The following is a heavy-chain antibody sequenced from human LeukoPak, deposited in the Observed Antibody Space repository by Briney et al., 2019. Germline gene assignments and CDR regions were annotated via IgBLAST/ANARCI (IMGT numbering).Heavy chain of an antibody. CDR3: ARVLSARFDY. V-gene: IGHV4-59*01. D-gene: IGHD3-3*01. CDR1: GGSISSYY. CDR2: IYYSGST. Sequence: SETLSLTCTVSGGSISSYYWSWIRQPPGKGLEWIGYIYYSGSTNYNPSLKSRVTISVDTSKNQFSLKLSSVAAADTAVYYCARVLSARFDYWGQGTLVTVSS. J-gene: IGHJ4*02.